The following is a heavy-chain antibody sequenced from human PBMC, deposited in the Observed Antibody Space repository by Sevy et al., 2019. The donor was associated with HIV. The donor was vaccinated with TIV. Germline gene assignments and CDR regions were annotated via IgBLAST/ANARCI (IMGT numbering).Heavy chain of an antibody. D-gene: IGHD6-13*01. J-gene: IGHJ5*01. V-gene: IGHV6-1*01. Sequence: SQTLSLTCAISGDSVSSNSAAWNWIRQSPSRGLEWLGRTYCRSKWYNDYAVSVKSRITINPDTSKNQFSLQLNSVTPEDTAVYYYARDRGLRLYSSSWYGWFDSWGQGTLVTVSS. CDR2: TYCRSKWYN. CDR3: ARDRGLRLYSSSWYGWFDS. CDR1: GDSVSSNSAA.